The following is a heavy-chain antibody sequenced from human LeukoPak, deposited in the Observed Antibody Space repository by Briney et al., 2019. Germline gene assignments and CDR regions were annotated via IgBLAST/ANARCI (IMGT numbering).Heavy chain of an antibody. V-gene: IGHV1-18*01. J-gene: IGHJ4*02. CDR3: AKSGYSGYDPDVGY. D-gene: IGHD5-12*01. CDR1: GYTFTSYG. CDR2: ISAYNGNT. Sequence: ASVKVSCKASGYTFTSYGISWVRQAPGQGLEWMGWISAYNGNTNYAQKLQGRVTMTTDTSTSTAYMELRSLRSEDTAVYYCAKSGYSGYDPDVGYWGQGTLVSVSS.